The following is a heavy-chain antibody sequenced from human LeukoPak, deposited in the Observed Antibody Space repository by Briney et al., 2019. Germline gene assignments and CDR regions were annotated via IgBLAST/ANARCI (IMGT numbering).Heavy chain of an antibody. CDR1: GYRFTNYW. V-gene: IGHV5-51*01. D-gene: IGHD2-2*02. CDR3: AIGGDSTTSCYRCFDY. J-gene: IGHJ4*02. Sequence: GESLKISCKGSGYRFTNYWIGWVRQMPGKGLEWMGLIYPDDSDTRYSPSFQGQVTISADKSISAAYLQWSSLKASDTAMYYCAIGGDSTTSCYRCFDYWGQGTLVTVSS. CDR2: IYPDDSDT.